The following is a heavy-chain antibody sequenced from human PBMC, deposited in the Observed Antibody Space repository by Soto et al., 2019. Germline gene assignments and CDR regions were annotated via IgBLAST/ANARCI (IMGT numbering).Heavy chain of an antibody. Sequence: SVKVSCKASGGTFSSYAISWVRQAPGQGLEWMGGIIPIFGTANYAQKFQGRVTITADESTSTAYMELSSLRSEDTAVYYCARDHHSSSPGNDYWGQGTLVTVSS. V-gene: IGHV1-69*13. D-gene: IGHD6-13*01. CDR1: GGTFSSYA. CDR3: ARDHHSSSPGNDY. CDR2: IIPIFGTA. J-gene: IGHJ4*02.